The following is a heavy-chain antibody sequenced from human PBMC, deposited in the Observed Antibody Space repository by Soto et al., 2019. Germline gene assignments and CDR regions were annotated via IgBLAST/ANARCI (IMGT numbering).Heavy chain of an antibody. D-gene: IGHD3-16*01. V-gene: IGHV2-5*02. J-gene: IGHJ5*02. CDR3: AHIPNYYQYDWFDP. Sequence: QITLKESGPTLVKPTQTLTLTCTFSGFSLTTRGVGVGWICQPPGKALECLVLIYWDDDKRYSPSLQSRLSITKDTSKNQVVLTMTNVDPVDTATYYCAHIPNYYQYDWFDPWGQGTLVSVSS. CDR1: GFSLTTRGVG. CDR2: IYWDDDK.